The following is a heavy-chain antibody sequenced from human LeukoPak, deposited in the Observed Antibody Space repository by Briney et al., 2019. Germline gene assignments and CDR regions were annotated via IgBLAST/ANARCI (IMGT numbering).Heavy chain of an antibody. V-gene: IGHV3-23*01. CDR3: ARSERAWIQIDY. Sequence: GGSLRLSCAASGFTFSSYAMSWVRQAPGKGLEWVSAISGSGGSTYYADSVKGRFTISRDNSKNTLYLQMNILRAEDTAVYYCARSERAWIQIDYWGQGTLVTVSS. CDR1: GFTFSSYA. D-gene: IGHD5-18*01. J-gene: IGHJ4*02. CDR2: ISGSGGST.